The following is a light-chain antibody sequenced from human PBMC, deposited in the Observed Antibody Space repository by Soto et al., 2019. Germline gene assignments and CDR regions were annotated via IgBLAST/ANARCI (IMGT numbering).Light chain of an antibody. J-gene: IGLJ3*02. CDR3: YSYAGPSNLGV. Sequence: QSVLTQPPSASGTPGQRVIISCSGSSSHIGSNTVNWYQQLPGTAPKLLIYSNNQRPSGVPDRFSGSKSGTSASLAISGLQSEDEADYYCYSYAGPSNLGVFGEGTRLTVL. CDR2: SNN. CDR1: SSHIGSNT. V-gene: IGLV1-44*01.